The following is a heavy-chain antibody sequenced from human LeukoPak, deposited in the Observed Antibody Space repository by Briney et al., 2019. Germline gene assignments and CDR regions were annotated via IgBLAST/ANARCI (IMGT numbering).Heavy chain of an antibody. J-gene: IGHJ3*02. D-gene: IGHD3-10*01. CDR1: GYTFTGYY. CDR3: ARYTRSSLLWFGEFNDAFDI. CDR2: INPNSGGT. V-gene: IGHV1-2*02. Sequence: GASVKVSCKASGYTFTGYYMHWVRQAPGQGLEWMGWINPNSGGTNYAQKFQGRVTMTRDTSISTAYIELSRLRSDDTAVYYCARYTRSSLLWFGEFNDAFDIWGQGTMVTVSS.